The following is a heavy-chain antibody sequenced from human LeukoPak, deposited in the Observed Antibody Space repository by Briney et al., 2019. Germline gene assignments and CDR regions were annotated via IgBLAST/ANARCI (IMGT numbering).Heavy chain of an antibody. Sequence: GGSLRLSCAASGFTFSDYYMSWIRQAPGKGLEWVSSISSSSSYIYYADSVKGRFTISRDNSKNTLYLQMNSLRAEDTAVYYCTKERRRDDILTGSFSDWGQGILVTVSS. CDR2: ISSSSSYI. D-gene: IGHD3-9*01. CDR3: TKERRRDDILTGSFSD. CDR1: GFTFSDYY. V-gene: IGHV3-11*06. J-gene: IGHJ4*02.